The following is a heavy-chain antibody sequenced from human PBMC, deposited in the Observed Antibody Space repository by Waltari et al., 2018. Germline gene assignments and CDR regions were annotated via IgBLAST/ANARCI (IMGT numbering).Heavy chain of an antibody. CDR3: ARGANWGSWYYYYYYMDV. D-gene: IGHD7-27*01. CDR1: GGSFSGYY. V-gene: IGHV4-34*01. J-gene: IGHJ6*03. Sequence: QVQLQQWGAGLLKPSETLSLTCAVYGGSFSGYYWSWLRQPPGKGLEWIGEINHSGSTNYNPSLKSRVTISVDTSKNQFSLKLSSVTAADTAVYYCARGANWGSWYYYYYYMDVWGKGTTVTVSS. CDR2: INHSGST.